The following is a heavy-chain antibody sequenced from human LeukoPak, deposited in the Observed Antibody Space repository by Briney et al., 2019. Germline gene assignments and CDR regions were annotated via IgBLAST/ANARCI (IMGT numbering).Heavy chain of an antibody. D-gene: IGHD5-24*01. CDR1: GFTFSSYA. Sequence: GGSLRLSCAASGFTFSSYAMSWVRQAPGKGLEWVSAISGSGGSTYYADSVKGRFTISRDNSKNTLYLQMNSLRAEDTAVYYCAKVHRPWLQVRSNAFGIWGQGTMVTVSS. CDR3: AKVHRPWLQVRSNAFGI. CDR2: ISGSGGST. J-gene: IGHJ3*02. V-gene: IGHV3-23*01.